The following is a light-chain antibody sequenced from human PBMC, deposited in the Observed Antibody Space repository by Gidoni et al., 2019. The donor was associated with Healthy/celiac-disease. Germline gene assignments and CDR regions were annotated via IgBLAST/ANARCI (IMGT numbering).Light chain of an antibody. CDR3: QKYDNWPPIT. J-gene: IGKJ5*01. Sequence: EILMTQSPATLSVSPGERATLSCRASQCVSSNLAWYQQKPGQAPRLLIYGASTRATGIPARFSGSGSGTEFTLTNSSLQSEDFAVYYCQKYDNWPPITFGRGTRLEIK. CDR2: GAS. V-gene: IGKV3-15*01. CDR1: QCVSSN.